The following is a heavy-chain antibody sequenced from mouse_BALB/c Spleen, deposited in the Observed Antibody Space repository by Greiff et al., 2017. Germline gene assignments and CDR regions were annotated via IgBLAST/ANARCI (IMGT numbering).Heavy chain of an antibody. CDR3: ARGGYPSYWYFDV. Sequence: EVKLVESGGGLVKPGGSLKLSCAASGFTFSSYAMSWVRQTPEKRLEWVASISSGGSTYYPDSVKGRFTISRDNARNILYLQMSSLRSEDTAMYYCARGGYPSYWYFDVWGAGTTVTVSS. CDR1: GFTFSSYA. J-gene: IGHJ1*01. V-gene: IGHV5-6-5*01. CDR2: ISSGGST. D-gene: IGHD1-2*01.